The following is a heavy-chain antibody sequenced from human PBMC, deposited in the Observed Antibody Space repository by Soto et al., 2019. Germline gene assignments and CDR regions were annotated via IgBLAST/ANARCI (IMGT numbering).Heavy chain of an antibody. CDR3: ARSFAAGPYYYYGMDV. CDR1: GNTFTGYY. J-gene: IGHJ6*02. CDR2: INPNRGGT. V-gene: IGHV1-2*04. D-gene: IGHD6-13*01. Sequence: QVQLVQSGAEVKKPGASVKVSCKASGNTFTGYYMHWVRQAPGQGLEWMGWINPNRGGTNYAQKFQGWVTMTRDTSISTDYMELSRLRSDDTAVYYCARSFAAGPYYYYGMDVWGQGTTVTVSS.